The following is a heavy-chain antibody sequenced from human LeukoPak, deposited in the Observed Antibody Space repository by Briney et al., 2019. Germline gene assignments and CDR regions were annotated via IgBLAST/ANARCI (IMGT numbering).Heavy chain of an antibody. CDR1: GYTFTSYG. CDR3: ARAWEPTWYFDY. J-gene: IGHJ4*02. D-gene: IGHD1-26*01. Sequence: GASVTVSCKASGYTFTSYGISWVRQAPGQGLEWMGWISAYNGNTNYVQKLQGRVTMTTDTSTSTAYMELRSLRSDDTAVYYCARAWEPTWYFDYWGQGTLVTVSS. CDR2: ISAYNGNT. V-gene: IGHV1-18*01.